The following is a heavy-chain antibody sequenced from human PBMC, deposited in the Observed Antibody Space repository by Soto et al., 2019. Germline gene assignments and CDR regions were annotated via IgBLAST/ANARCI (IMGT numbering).Heavy chain of an antibody. CDR2: IYYSGST. Sequence: SETLSLTCTVSGGSLSSGDYYWSWLRQPPGKGLEWIGYIYYSGSTYYNPSLKSRVTISVDTSKNQFSLKLSSVTAADTAVYYCARDGYCSCGSCNNWYDLCGQGTLVTVSS. CDR3: ARDGYCSCGSCNNWYDL. V-gene: IGHV4-30-4*01. D-gene: IGHD2-15*01. CDR1: GGSLSSGDYY. J-gene: IGHJ5*02.